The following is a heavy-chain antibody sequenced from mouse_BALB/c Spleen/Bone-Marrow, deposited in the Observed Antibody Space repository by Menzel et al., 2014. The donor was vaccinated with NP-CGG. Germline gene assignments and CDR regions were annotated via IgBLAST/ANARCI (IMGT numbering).Heavy chain of an antibody. V-gene: IGHV14-3*02. Sequence: VQLKESGAELVKPGASVKLSCTASGFNIKDTYMHWVKQRPEQGLEWIGRIDPANGNTKYDPKFQDKATITADTSSNTAYLQLSSLTSEDTAVYYCARYYYGSSYFDYWGQGTTLTVSS. CDR1: GFNIKDTY. CDR2: IDPANGNT. CDR3: ARYYYGSSYFDY. J-gene: IGHJ2*01. D-gene: IGHD1-1*01.